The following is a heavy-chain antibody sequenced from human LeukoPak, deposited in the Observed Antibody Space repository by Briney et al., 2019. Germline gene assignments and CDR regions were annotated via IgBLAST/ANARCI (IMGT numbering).Heavy chain of an antibody. J-gene: IGHJ4*02. CDR3: ARSPSVVVAKTPSDY. D-gene: IGHD1-26*01. CDR1: GYTFTGYY. CDR2: INPNSSGT. Sequence: ASVKVSCKASGYTFTGYYMHSVRQAPGQGREWMGRINPNSSGTTYAQKFQGRVTMTRATSISRAYMELSRLRSDDTAVYYCARSPSVVVAKTPSDYWGQGTLVTVSS. V-gene: IGHV1-2*06.